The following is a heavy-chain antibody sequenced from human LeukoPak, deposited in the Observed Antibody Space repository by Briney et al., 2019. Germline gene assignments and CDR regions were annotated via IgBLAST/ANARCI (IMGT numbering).Heavy chain of an antibody. D-gene: IGHD2-15*01. CDR1: GASISSGDYY. Sequence: SETLSLTCSVSGASISSGDYYWTWIHQPPGKGPEWIGYIYNSGNTYYNPSLKSRVSISADTSENQFSLKLSFVSAADTAVYYCARGSRGTVVVAASAFDIWGRGTLFTVS. V-gene: IGHV4-30-4*01. CDR2: IYNSGNT. J-gene: IGHJ3*02. CDR3: ARGSRGTVVVAASAFDI.